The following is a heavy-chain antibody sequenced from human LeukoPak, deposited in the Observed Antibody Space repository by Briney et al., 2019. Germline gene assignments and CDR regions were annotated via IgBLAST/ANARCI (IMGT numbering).Heavy chain of an antibody. Sequence: WMNPNSGNTGYAQKFQGRVTMTRNTSISTAYMELSSLRSEDTAVYYCARWTTAIVTSMDVWGQGTTVTVSS. CDR3: ARWTTAIVTSMDV. CDR2: MNPNSGNT. J-gene: IGHJ6*02. D-gene: IGHD5-12*01. V-gene: IGHV1-8*01.